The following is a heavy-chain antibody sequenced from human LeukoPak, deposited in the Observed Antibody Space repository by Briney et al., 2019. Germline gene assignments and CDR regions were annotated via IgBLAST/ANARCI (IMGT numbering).Heavy chain of an antibody. J-gene: IGHJ4*02. CDR2: FDPEDGET. CDR3: ATTGGNWNDIDY. CDR1: GYTLTELS. Sequence: ASVKVSCKVSGYTLTELSMHWVRQAPGKGLEWMGGFDPEDGETIYAHKFQGRVTMTEDTSTDTAYMELSSLRSEDTAVYYCATTGGNWNDIDYWGQGTLVTVSS. D-gene: IGHD1-20*01. V-gene: IGHV1-24*01.